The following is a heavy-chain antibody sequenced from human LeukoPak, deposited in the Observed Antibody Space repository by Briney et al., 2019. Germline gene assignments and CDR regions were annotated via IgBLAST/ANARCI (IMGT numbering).Heavy chain of an antibody. CDR3: ARSPARSITIFGVVPNDAFDI. D-gene: IGHD3-3*01. CDR1: GGSFSGYY. V-gene: IGHV4-34*01. Sequence: SETLSLTCAVYGGSFSGYYWSWIRQPPGKGLEWIGEINHSGSTNYNPSLKSRVTISVDTSKNQFSLKLSSVTAADTAVYYCARSPARSITIFGVVPNDAFDIWGQGTMVTVSS. CDR2: INHSGST. J-gene: IGHJ3*02.